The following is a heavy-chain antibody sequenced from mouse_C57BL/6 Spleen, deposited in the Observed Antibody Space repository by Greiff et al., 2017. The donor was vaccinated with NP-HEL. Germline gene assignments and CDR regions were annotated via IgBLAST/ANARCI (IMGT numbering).Heavy chain of an antibody. CDR3: ARSGYDYDEGFAY. D-gene: IGHD2-4*01. J-gene: IGHJ3*01. CDR1: GYTFTSYW. Sequence: QVQLQQPGAELVRPGSSVKLSCKASGYTFTSYWMHWVKQRPIQGLEWIGNIDPSDSDTHYNQKFKDKATLTVDKSSSTAYMQLSSLTSEDSAVYYCARSGYDYDEGFAYWGKGTLVTVSA. CDR2: IDPSDSDT. V-gene: IGHV1-52*01.